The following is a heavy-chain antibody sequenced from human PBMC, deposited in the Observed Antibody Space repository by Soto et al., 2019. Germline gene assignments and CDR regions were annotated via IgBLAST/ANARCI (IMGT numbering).Heavy chain of an antibody. D-gene: IGHD3-3*01. CDR1: GGSISSGDYY. Sequence: SETLSLTCTVSGGSISSGDYYWSWIRQPPGKGLEWIGYIYYSGSTYYNPSLKSRVTISVDTSKNQFSLKPSSVTAADTAVYYCARGWSGRYYDFWSGPSVPYFDYWCQGTLVTVSS. V-gene: IGHV4-30-4*01. CDR2: IYYSGST. J-gene: IGHJ4*02. CDR3: ARGWSGRYYDFWSGPSVPYFDY.